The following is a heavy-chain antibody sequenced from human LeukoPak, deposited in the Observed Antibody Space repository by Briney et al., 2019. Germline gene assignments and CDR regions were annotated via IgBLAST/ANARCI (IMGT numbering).Heavy chain of an antibody. CDR3: ARAGGNQLLLSRPMDV. CDR2: NYYSGST. CDR1: GGFISSYY. J-gene: IGHJ6*04. V-gene: IGHV4-59*01. D-gene: IGHD2-2*01. Sequence: SETLSLMCSVCGGFISSYYWSWIRQPPGKGLEWIGYNYYSGSTNYNATLKSRVTISVDTSKHQFSLKLRSVTAADTAVYYCARAGGNQLLLSRPMDVWGKGTTVTVSS.